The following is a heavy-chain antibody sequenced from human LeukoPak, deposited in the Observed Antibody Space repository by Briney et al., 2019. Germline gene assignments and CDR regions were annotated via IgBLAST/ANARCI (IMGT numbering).Heavy chain of an antibody. Sequence: SQTLSLTCTVSGGSISSGSYYWSWIRQPAGKGLEWIGRIYTSGSTNYNPSLKSRVTISVDTSKNQFSLKLSSVTAADTAVYYCAIGSGSPSYYMDVWGKGTTVTVSS. CDR2: IYTSGST. V-gene: IGHV4-61*02. D-gene: IGHD3-10*01. CDR3: AIGSGSPSYYMDV. J-gene: IGHJ6*03. CDR1: GGSISSGSYY.